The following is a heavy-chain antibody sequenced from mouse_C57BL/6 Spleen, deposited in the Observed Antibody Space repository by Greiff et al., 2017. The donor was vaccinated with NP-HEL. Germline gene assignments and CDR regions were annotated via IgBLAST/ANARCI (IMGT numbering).Heavy chain of an antibody. J-gene: IGHJ1*03. D-gene: IGHD1-1*01. CDR3: TQYEGSSSRYFDV. CDR1: GYTFTDYE. CDR2: IDPETGGT. V-gene: IGHV1-15*01. Sequence: VQLQQSGAELVRPGASVTLSCKASGYTFTDYEMHWVKQTPVHGLEWIGAIDPETGGTAYNQKFKGKAILTADKSSSTAYMELRSLTSEDSAVYYCTQYEGSSSRYFDVWGTGTTVTVSS.